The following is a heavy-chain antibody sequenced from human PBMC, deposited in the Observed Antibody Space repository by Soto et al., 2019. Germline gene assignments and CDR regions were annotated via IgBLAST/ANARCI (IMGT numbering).Heavy chain of an antibody. CDR2: MNSDGSTI. J-gene: IGHJ2*01. Sequence: EGQLEESGGGLVQPGGSLRLSCAASGFTFSDYWVHWVRQVPGKGLVWVSRMNSDGSTISYADSVKGRFTISRDNAKNTVYLQMNSLTAEDTAVYYCARVGQGFWYFDLWGRGTLVTVSS. CDR3: ARVGQGFWYFDL. V-gene: IGHV3-74*01. CDR1: GFTFSDYW.